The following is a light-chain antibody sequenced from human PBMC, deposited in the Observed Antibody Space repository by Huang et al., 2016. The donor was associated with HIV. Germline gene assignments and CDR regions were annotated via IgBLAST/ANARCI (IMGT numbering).Light chain of an antibody. CDR1: QGI. CDR3: QQYYTSPT. V-gene: IGKV1-NL1*01. J-gene: IGKJ1*01. Sequence: DIQMTQSPSSLSAFVGDTVTITCRASQGISWYQQKPGKAPKLLLYSTSRLESWVPSRFRGGGSGTDYTLTINSLQPDDFATYYCQQYYTSPTFGQGSKVEIK. CDR2: STS.